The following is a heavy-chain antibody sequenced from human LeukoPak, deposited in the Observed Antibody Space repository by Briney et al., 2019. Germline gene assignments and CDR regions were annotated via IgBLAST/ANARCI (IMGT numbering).Heavy chain of an antibody. V-gene: IGHV4-59*04. J-gene: IGHJ4*02. CDR3: ANYVSGTMRDY. Sequence: GSLRLSCAASGFTVSSNDMSWVRQPPGKGLEWIGSIDYRERTTYNPSLKSRVTISADTSRNQFSLKLSSVTATDTAVYYCANYVSGTMRDYWGQGTLVTVSS. CDR1: GFTVSSND. CDR2: IDYRERT. D-gene: IGHD3-16*01.